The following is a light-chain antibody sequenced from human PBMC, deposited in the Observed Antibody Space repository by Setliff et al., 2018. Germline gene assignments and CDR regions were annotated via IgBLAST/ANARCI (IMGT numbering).Light chain of an antibody. V-gene: IGKV1-5*03. CDR2: KAT. CDR3: QQYSTYPGT. J-gene: IGKJ1*01. CDR1: QSVSSW. Sequence: DIQMTQSPSTLSASVGDRVTITCRASQSVSSWLAWYQQKPGKAPKLLIYKATSLESGVPSRFRGSGSGTEFTLTISSLQPDDFATYYCQQYSTYPGTFGQGTKVDIK.